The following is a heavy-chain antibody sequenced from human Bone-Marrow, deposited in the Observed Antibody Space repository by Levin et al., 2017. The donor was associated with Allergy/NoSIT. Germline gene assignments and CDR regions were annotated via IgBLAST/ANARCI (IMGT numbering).Heavy chain of an antibody. CDR3: ARAHIVLMVYAPLGFDY. D-gene: IGHD2-8*01. V-gene: IGHV4-34*01. J-gene: IGHJ4*02. CDR2: INHSGST. CDR1: GGSFSGYY. Sequence: SETLSLTCAVYGGSFSGYYWSWIRQPPGKGLEWIGEINHSGSTNYNPSPKSRVIITVETSKNQFSLKLSPVTAADTAVYYCARAHIVLMVYAPLGFDYWGQGTLVTVSS.